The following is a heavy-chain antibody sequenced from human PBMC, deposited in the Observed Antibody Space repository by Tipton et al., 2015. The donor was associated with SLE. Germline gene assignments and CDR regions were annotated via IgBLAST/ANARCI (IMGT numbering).Heavy chain of an antibody. V-gene: IGHV4-39*07. J-gene: IGHJ4*02. CDR2: IYYSGST. D-gene: IGHD1-26*01. CDR1: GGSISSSSYY. CDR3: ASRIVGALYYFDY. Sequence: TLSLTCTVSGGSISSSSYYWGWIRQPPGKGLEWIGCIYYSGSTYYNPSLKSRVTISVDTSKNQFSLKLSSVTAADTAVYYCASRIVGALYYFDYWGQGTLVTVSS.